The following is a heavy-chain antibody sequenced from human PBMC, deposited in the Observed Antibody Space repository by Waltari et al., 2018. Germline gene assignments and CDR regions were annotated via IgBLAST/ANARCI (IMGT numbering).Heavy chain of an antibody. V-gene: IGHV1-69*01. CDR1: GATFRSYA. J-gene: IGHJ5*02. Sequence: QVPLVQSGAEVKQPGSSVQVSCKSSGATFRSYAISWVRQAPGKGLEWLGGIIPIFSTANYAQKFQGRVTITADESTSTAYMELSSLRSEDTAVYYCARDRGDYIVVVPAAIGGFDPWGQGTLVTVSS. D-gene: IGHD2-2*02. CDR3: ARDRGDYIVVVPAAIGGFDP. CDR2: IIPIFSTA.